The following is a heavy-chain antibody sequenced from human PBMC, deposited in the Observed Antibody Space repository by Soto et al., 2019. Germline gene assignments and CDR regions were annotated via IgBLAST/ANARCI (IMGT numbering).Heavy chain of an antibody. Sequence: GSLRLSCAASGFTFSSYSMNWVRQAPGKGLEWVSSISSSSSYIYYADSVKGRFTISRDNAKNSLYLQMNSLRAEDTAVYYCARRAPSQYYYDSSGYYYIDYWGQGTLVTVSS. V-gene: IGHV3-21*01. D-gene: IGHD3-22*01. CDR3: ARRAPSQYYYDSSGYYYIDY. CDR2: ISSSSSYI. CDR1: GFTFSSYS. J-gene: IGHJ4*02.